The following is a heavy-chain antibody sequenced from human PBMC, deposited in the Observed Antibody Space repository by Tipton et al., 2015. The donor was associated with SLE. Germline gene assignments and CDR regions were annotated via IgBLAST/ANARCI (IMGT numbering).Heavy chain of an antibody. Sequence: TLSLTCAVSGVSISSGAYSWSWIRQPPGKGLEWIGYIYPGGATYYNPSLKSRVTMSLDRSKNQFSLRLSSMTTADTALYYCARENDYGDYLPDHWGQGTLVTVSS. CDR3: ARENDYGDYLPDH. CDR2: IYPGGAT. V-gene: IGHV4-30-2*01. CDR1: GVSISSGAYS. D-gene: IGHD4-17*01. J-gene: IGHJ4*02.